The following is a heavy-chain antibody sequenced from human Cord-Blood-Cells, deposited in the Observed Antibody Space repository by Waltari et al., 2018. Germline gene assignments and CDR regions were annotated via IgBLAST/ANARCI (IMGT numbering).Heavy chain of an antibody. V-gene: IGHV4-38-2*02. CDR1: GYSISSGYY. D-gene: IGHD3-16*01. J-gene: IGHJ4*02. CDR2: SYHSGST. CDR3: ARVGPEAFDY. Sequence: QVQLQESGPGLVKPSETLSLTCTVSGYSISSGYYWGWIRQPPGKGLAWIGSSYHSGSTSYNPSVKSLVTISVDTSKSQVSLKLGSVTAADTAVYYCARVGPEAFDYWGQGTLVTVSS.